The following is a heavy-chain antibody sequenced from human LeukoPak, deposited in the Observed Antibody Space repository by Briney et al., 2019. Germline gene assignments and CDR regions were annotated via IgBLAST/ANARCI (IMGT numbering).Heavy chain of an antibody. J-gene: IGHJ4*02. Sequence: GGSLRLSCAASGFTFSSYGMHWVRQAPGKGLEWVAFIRYDGSNKYYADSVKGRFTISRDNSKNTLYLQMNGLRAEDTAVYYCAKDISSSWYLDYWGQGTLVTVSS. V-gene: IGHV3-30*02. CDR3: AKDISSSWYLDY. D-gene: IGHD6-13*01. CDR1: GFTFSSYG. CDR2: IRYDGSNK.